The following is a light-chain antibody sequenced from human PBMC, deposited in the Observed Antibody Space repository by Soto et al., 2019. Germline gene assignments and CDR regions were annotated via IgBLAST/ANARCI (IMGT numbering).Light chain of an antibody. CDR3: QHYNSYSEA. CDR1: QTISSW. V-gene: IGKV1-5*03. Sequence: DVQMTPSPSTLSGSVGDRVTIPCRASQTISSWLAWYQQKPGKAPKLLIYKASSLESGVPSRFRGSGSGTEFTLTISSLQPDDFATYYCQHYNSYSEAFGQGTKVDIK. CDR2: KAS. J-gene: IGKJ1*01.